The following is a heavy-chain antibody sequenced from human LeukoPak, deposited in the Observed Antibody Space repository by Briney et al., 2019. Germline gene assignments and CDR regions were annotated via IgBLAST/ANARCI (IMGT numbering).Heavy chain of an antibody. J-gene: IGHJ4*02. D-gene: IGHD1-26*01. CDR2: IYTRGSA. CDR3: VAGVVGPPERIS. V-gene: IGHV4-61*02. Sequence: SDTLSLTCTVSGHSIDSNSYYWRWIRQSAGKGLEWIGRIYTRGSARYHPSLGSRVTMSVDTSKNQFSLELTSVTAADTGVYYCVAGVVGPPERISWGQGSLVTVSS. CDR1: GHSIDSNSYY.